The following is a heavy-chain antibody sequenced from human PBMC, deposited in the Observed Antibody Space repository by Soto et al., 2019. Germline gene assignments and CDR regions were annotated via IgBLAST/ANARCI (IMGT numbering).Heavy chain of an antibody. J-gene: IGHJ6*02. Sequence: PGGSLRLSCAASGFTFSSYAMHWVRQAPGKGLEWVAVISYDGSNKYYADSVKGRFTISRDNSKNTLYLQMNSLRAEDTAVYYCARGDIAAAGNYYYYGMDVWGQGTTVTVSS. CDR1: GFTFSSYA. D-gene: IGHD6-13*01. CDR3: ARGDIAAAGNYYYYGMDV. V-gene: IGHV3-30-3*01. CDR2: ISYDGSNK.